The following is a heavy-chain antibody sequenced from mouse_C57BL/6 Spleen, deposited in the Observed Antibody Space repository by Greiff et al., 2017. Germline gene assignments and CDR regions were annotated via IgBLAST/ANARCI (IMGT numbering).Heavy chain of an antibody. D-gene: IGHD1-1*01. Sequence: VQLQQSVAELVRPGASVKLSCTASGFNIKNNYMHWVKQRPEQGLEWIGRIDPANGNTKYAPKFQGKATITADTSSNTAYLQLSSLTSEDTAIYYWARVPYYGGSSYWYFDVWGTGTTVTVSS. V-gene: IGHV14-3*01. CDR3: ARVPYYGGSSYWYFDV. CDR1: GFNIKNNY. CDR2: IDPANGNT. J-gene: IGHJ1*03.